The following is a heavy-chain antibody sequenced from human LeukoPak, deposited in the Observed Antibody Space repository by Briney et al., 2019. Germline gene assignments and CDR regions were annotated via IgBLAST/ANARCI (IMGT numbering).Heavy chain of an antibody. CDR2: ISSSGSTI. D-gene: IGHD5-18*01. CDR1: GFTFSSYE. CDR3: AKRIQSAMATGY. V-gene: IGHV3-48*03. Sequence: GGSLRLSCAASGFTFSSYEMNWVRQAPGEGLEWVSYISSSGSTIYYADSVKGRFTISRDNSKNTLYLQMNSLRAEDTAVYYCAKRIQSAMATGYWGQGTLVTVSS. J-gene: IGHJ4*02.